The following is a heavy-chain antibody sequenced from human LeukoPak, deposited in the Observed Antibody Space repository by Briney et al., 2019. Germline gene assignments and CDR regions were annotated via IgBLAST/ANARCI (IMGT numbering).Heavy chain of an antibody. Sequence: ASVKVSCKASGGTFSSYTISWVRQAPGQGLEWMGRIIPILGIANYAQKFQGRVTITADKSTSTAYMELSSLRSEDTAVCYCAGDSGYGSHFDYWGQGTLVTVSS. V-gene: IGHV1-69*04. D-gene: IGHD5-12*01. J-gene: IGHJ4*02. CDR1: GGTFSSYT. CDR2: IIPILGIA. CDR3: AGDSGYGSHFDY.